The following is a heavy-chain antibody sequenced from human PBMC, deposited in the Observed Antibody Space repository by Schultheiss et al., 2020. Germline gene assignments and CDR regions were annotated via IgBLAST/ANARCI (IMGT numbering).Heavy chain of an antibody. D-gene: IGHD4-17*01. V-gene: IGHV1-2*02. CDR1: GYTFTSYG. J-gene: IGHJ3*02. CDR2: INPNSGGK. Sequence: ASVKVSCKASGYTFTSYGISWVRQAPGQGLEWMGWINPNSGGKNYAQKFQGRVTMTRDTSISTAYMELSRLRSDDTAVYYCARYGSPVSDPPYAFDIWGQGTMVTVSS. CDR3: ARYGSPVSDPPYAFDI.